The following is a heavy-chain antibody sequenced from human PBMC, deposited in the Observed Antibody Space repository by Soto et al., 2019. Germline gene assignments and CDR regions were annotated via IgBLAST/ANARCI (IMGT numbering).Heavy chain of an antibody. CDR3: ARGAEYSGYYFDF. J-gene: IGHJ4*02. CDR2: IYYSGST. Sequence: PSETLSLTCTVSGASISNYYWSWIRQPPGKGLEWIGYIYYSGSTNYNPSLKSRVTMSLDTSKNQFSLKLNSVTAADTAVYYCARGAEYSGYYFDFWAQGXLVTVYS. D-gene: IGHD5-12*01. V-gene: IGHV4-59*01. CDR1: GASISNYY.